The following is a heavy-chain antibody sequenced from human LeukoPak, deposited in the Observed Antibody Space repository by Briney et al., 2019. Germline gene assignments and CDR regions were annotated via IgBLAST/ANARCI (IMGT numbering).Heavy chain of an antibody. CDR1: GGSISSGGYY. Sequence: SETLSLTCTVSGGSISSGGYYWSWIRQHPGKGLEWIGYIYYSGSTYYNPSLKSRVTIPVDTSKNQFSLKLSSVTAADTAVYYCARALMARGVIIQGWFDPWGQGTLVTVSS. V-gene: IGHV4-31*03. J-gene: IGHJ5*02. D-gene: IGHD3-10*01. CDR2: IYYSGST. CDR3: ARALMARGVIIQGWFDP.